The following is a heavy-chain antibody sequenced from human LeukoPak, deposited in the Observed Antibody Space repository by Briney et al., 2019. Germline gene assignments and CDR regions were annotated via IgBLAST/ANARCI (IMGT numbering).Heavy chain of an antibody. V-gene: IGHV4-34*01. D-gene: IGHD3-22*01. Sequence: SETLSLTRAVYGGSFSGYYWSWIRQPPGKGLEWIGDINHSGSTNYIPSLKSRVTISVDTSKKQFSLKLSSVTAADTAVYYCARDHYYDSSGYHNWFESWGQGTLVTVSS. CDR1: GGSFSGYY. CDR3: ARDHYYDSSGYHNWFES. CDR2: INHSGST. J-gene: IGHJ5*01.